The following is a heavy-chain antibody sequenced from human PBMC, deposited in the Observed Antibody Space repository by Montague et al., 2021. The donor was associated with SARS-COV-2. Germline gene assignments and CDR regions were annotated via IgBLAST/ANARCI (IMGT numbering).Heavy chain of an antibody. CDR3: ARALYGSGSSHFDY. J-gene: IGHJ4*02. CDR1: GGSISNYY. V-gene: IGHV4-59*01. CDR2: IYYTGNT. D-gene: IGHD3-10*01. Sequence: SETLSLTCTVSGGSISNYYWNWIRQPPGKGLQWIGYIYYTGNTNYDPSHKSRVTMSIDTSKKQFSLKLSSVTTADTAMYYCARALYGSGSSHFDYWGQGTLVTVSS.